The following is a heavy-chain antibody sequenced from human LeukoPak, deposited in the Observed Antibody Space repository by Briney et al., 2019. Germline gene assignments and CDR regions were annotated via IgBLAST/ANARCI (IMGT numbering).Heavy chain of an antibody. CDR1: GFTFSDYY. CDR2: ISSSDSSI. CDR3: ARNRGRGDYNDY. D-gene: IGHD3-10*01. J-gene: IGHJ4*02. Sequence: GGSLRLSCAASGFTFSDYYMGWIRQAPGKGLEWVSHISSSDSSIYYADSVKGRFTISRDNAKNSLYLQMNSLRAEDTAVYYCARNRGRGDYNDYWGQGTLVTVSS. V-gene: IGHV3-11*01.